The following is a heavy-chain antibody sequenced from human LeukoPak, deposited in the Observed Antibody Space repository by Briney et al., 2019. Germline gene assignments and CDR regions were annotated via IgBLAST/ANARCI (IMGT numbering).Heavy chain of an antibody. Sequence: GGSLRLSCAASGFTFSSHWMHWVRQTPGKGLEWVSGISWNSGSIGYADSVKGRFTISRDNAKNSLYLQMNSLRAVDTALYYCAKAPRGGAKYGMDVWGQGTTVTVSS. CDR3: AKAPRGGAKYGMDV. D-gene: IGHD3-10*01. V-gene: IGHV3-9*01. J-gene: IGHJ6*02. CDR2: ISWNSGSI. CDR1: GFTFSSHW.